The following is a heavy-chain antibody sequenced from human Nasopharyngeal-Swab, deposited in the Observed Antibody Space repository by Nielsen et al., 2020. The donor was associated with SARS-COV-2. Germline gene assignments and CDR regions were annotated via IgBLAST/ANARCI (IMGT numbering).Heavy chain of an antibody. CDR1: GFTFSAHY. J-gene: IGHJ6*02. CDR2: SRNQANGYTT. Sequence: GESLKISCAASGFTFSAHYMHWVRQDPGKGLEWVGRSRNQANGYTTEYAASVRGRFTISRDDSKDSLYLQMNSLKTEDTAVYYCARDLSSVWTSGLGVWGQGTTVTVSS. CDR3: ARDLSSVWTSGLGV. D-gene: IGHD6-19*01. V-gene: IGHV3-72*01.